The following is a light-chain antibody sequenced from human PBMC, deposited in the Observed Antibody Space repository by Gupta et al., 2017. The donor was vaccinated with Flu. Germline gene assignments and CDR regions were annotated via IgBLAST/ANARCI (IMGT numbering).Light chain of an antibody. J-gene: IGLJ2*01. CDR3: GSYTSGSTGVVG. Sequence: TISCTGTTSGVRPYNSVSWYQQRPGTAPKLVIYDVSNRHSGCANRVSGSKSGNTATLTISGLRAEDEADYYCGSYTSGSTGVVGFGGGTKLTVL. CDR2: DVS. V-gene: IGLV2-14*04. CDR1: TSGVRPYNS.